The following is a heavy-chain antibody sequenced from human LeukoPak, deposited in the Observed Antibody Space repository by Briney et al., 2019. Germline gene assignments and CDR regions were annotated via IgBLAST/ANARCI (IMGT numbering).Heavy chain of an antibody. CDR2: ITHDGSNK. CDR3: ALGFCGSASCYTGY. Sequence: PGRSLKLSCAASGFTFSTYGMHWVRRAPGKGLEWVAGITHDGSNKYYAVPEKGRFTISRDNSENTLYLHMDSLRVEDTAVYYCALGFCGSASCYTGYWGQGTLVTVSS. V-gene: IGHV3-33*05. J-gene: IGHJ4*02. D-gene: IGHD2-2*02. CDR1: GFTFSTYG.